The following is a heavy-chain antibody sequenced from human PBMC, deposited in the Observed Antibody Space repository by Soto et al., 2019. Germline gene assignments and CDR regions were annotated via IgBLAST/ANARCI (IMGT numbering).Heavy chain of an antibody. CDR3: ARQTKTYYDSQWFDP. CDR2: IYYSGST. CDR1: GGSISSYY. J-gene: IGHJ5*02. Sequence: SETLSLTCTVSGGSISSYYWSWIRQPPGKGLEWIGYIYYSGSTNYNPSLKSRVTISVDTSKNQFSLKLSSVTAADTAVYYCARQTKTYYDSQWFDPWGQGTLVTVSS. D-gene: IGHD3-3*01. V-gene: IGHV4-59*08.